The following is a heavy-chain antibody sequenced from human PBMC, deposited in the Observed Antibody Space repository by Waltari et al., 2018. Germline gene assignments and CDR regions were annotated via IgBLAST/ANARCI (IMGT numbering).Heavy chain of an antibody. V-gene: IGHV1-69*05. D-gene: IGHD3-10*01. CDR1: GGTFSSYA. CDR3: ARVGVLNYYGSGSYSVFDP. CDR2: IIPIFGTA. Sequence: QVQLVQSGAEVKKPGSSVKVSCKASGGTFSSYAISWVRQAPGQGLEWMGGIIPIFGTANYAQKFQGRVTITTDESTSTAYMELSSLRSEDTAVYYCARVGVLNYYGSGSYSVFDPWGQGTLVTVSS. J-gene: IGHJ5*02.